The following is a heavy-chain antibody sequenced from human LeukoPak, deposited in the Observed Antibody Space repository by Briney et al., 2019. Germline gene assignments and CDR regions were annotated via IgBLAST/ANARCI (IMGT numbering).Heavy chain of an antibody. CDR1: GFTFSSYG. V-gene: IGHV3-33*01. Sequence: PGRSLRLSCAASGFTFSSYGMHWVRQAPGKGLEWVAVIWYDGSNKYYADSVKGRFTISRDNSKNTLYLQMNSLRAEDTAVYYCAREFLEQQPNRGFDPWGQGTLVTVSS. J-gene: IGHJ5*02. CDR3: AREFLEQQPNRGFDP. CDR2: IWYDGSNK. D-gene: IGHD6-13*01.